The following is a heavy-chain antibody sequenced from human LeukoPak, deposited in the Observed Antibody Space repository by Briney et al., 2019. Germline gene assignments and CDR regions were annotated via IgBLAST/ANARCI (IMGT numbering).Heavy chain of an antibody. Sequence: PSETLSLTCTVSGGSISSSSYYWGWIRQPPGKGLEWIGGIYYSGSTYYNPSLKSRVTISVDTSKNQFSLKLSSVTAADTAVYYCGAGDSYYFDYWGQGTLITVSS. CDR1: GGSISSSSYY. J-gene: IGHJ4*02. CDR3: GAGDSYYFDY. D-gene: IGHD4-17*01. V-gene: IGHV4-39*07. CDR2: IYYSGST.